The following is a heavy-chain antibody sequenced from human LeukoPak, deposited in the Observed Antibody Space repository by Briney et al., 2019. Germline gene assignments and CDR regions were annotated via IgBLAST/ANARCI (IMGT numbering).Heavy chain of an antibody. CDR1: GFTFSSYG. CDR3: ARWGAGGLTLDY. V-gene: IGHV3-33*01. J-gene: IGHJ4*02. D-gene: IGHD3-16*01. CDR2: IWNDATNK. Sequence: GGSLRLSCAASGFTFSSYGMHWVRQAPGKGLEGVAVIWNDATNKYYADSVKGRFTISKDNSRNTLNLQMDSLRAEDTAMYYCARWGAGGLTLDYWGQGTLVTVSS.